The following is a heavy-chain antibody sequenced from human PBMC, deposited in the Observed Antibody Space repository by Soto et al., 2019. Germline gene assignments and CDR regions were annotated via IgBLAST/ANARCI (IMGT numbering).Heavy chain of an antibody. CDR3: ARSLRLLYRYYYYYYGMDV. J-gene: IGHJ6*02. CDR2: INHSGST. D-gene: IGHD3-3*01. V-gene: IGHV4-34*01. CDR1: GGSFIGYY. Sequence: SETLSLTCAVYGGSFIGYYWSWIRQPPGKGLEWIGEINHSGSTNYNPSLKSRVTISVDTSKNQFSLKLSSVTAADTAVYYCARSLRLLYRYYYYYYGMDVWGQGTTVTVSS.